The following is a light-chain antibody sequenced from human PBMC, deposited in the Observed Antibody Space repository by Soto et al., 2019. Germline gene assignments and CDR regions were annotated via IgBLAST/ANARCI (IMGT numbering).Light chain of an antibody. CDR3: SSYAGSNNLP. V-gene: IGLV2-8*01. CDR2: EVT. CDR1: SSDVGAYNY. J-gene: IGLJ3*02. Sequence: QSALTQPPSASGSPGQSVTISCTGSSSDVGAYNYVSWYQQHPGKATKLMIYEVTKRPSGVPDRFSGSKSGNTASLTVSGLQAEDEADYYRSSYAGSNNLPFGGGTKLTV.